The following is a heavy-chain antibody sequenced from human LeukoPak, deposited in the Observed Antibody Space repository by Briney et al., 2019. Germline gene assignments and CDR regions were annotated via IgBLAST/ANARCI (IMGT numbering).Heavy chain of an antibody. CDR1: GYSISSGYF. CDR3: ARDARYSDFDY. V-gene: IGHV4-38-2*02. J-gene: IGHJ4*02. D-gene: IGHD1-26*01. Sequence: SETLSLTCTVSGYSISSGYFWGWMRQPPGKGLEWIGSIYQSETAHYNPSLKSRVTISVDTSKNQFSLKLRSVTAADTAVYYCARDARYSDFDYWGQGTLVTVSS. CDR2: IYQSETA.